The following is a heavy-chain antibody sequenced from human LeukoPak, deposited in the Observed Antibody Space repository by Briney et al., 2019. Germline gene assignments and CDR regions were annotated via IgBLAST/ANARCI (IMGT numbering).Heavy chain of an antibody. CDR3: ARDRLRYFDY. J-gene: IGHJ4*02. CDR1: GYSISSGYY. V-gene: IGHV4-38-2*02. Sequence: PSETLSLTCTVSGYSISSGYYWGWIRQPPGKGLEWIGSIYHSGSTYYNPSLKSRVTISVDTSKNQLSLKLSSVTAADTAVYYCARDRLRYFDYWGQGTLVTVSS. CDR2: IYHSGST.